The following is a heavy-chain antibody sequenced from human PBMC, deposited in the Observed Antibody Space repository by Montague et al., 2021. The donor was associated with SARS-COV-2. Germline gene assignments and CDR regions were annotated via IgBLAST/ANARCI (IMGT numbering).Heavy chain of an antibody. Sequence: SLRLSCAASGFSFSSYWMSWVRQAPGKGLEWVANIKQDGSEKYYVDSVKGRFTISRDNAKHSLYLRMSSLRAEDTAVYYCARVPSSSWYFEYWGQGTLVTVSS. CDR2: IKQDGSEK. CDR3: ARVPSSSWYFEY. D-gene: IGHD6-13*01. CDR1: GFSFSSYW. J-gene: IGHJ4*02. V-gene: IGHV3-7*01.